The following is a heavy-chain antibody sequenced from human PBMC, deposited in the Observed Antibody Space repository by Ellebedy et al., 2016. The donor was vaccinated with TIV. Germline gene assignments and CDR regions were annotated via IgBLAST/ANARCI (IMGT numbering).Heavy chain of an antibody. Sequence: GESLKISXAASGFTFSNYAMSWVRQAPGKGREWVSAITGIGTSTYYADSVKGRFTISRDNSKNTLSLQMNSLRADDTAIYYCAKPMGPGGRFDAFDIWGQGTLVTVSS. V-gene: IGHV3-23*01. CDR3: AKPMGPGGRFDAFDI. CDR2: ITGIGTST. CDR1: GFTFSNYA. J-gene: IGHJ3*02. D-gene: IGHD3-16*01.